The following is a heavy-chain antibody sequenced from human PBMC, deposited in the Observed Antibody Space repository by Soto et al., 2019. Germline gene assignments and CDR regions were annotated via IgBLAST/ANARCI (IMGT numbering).Heavy chain of an antibody. CDR3: ARADSLEWSRSGYNNWFDP. Sequence: QVQLVQSGAEVKKPGASVKVSCKASGYTFTSYGISWVRQAPGQGLEWMGWISAYNGNTNYAQKRQGRVTRTTETSTSTAYMELRSLRSDDTAVYYCARADSLEWSRSGYNNWFDPWGQGTLVTVSS. V-gene: IGHV1-18*04. D-gene: IGHD3-3*01. J-gene: IGHJ5*02. CDR1: GYTFTSYG. CDR2: ISAYNGNT.